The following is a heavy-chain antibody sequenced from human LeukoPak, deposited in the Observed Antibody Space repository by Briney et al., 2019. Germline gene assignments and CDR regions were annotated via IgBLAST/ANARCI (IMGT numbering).Heavy chain of an antibody. CDR1: GFTFSNYA. V-gene: IGHV3-23*01. J-gene: IGHJ4*02. Sequence: GGSLRLSCAASGFTFSNYAMSWVRQAPGKGLEWVSVISGSGDTTYYADSVKGRFTISRDNSKNTLYLLMNELSAEDTAVYYCAKSHSLEYRGYFDYWGQGTLVTVSS. CDR2: ISGSGDTT. CDR3: AKSHSLEYRGYFDY. D-gene: IGHD2/OR15-2a*01.